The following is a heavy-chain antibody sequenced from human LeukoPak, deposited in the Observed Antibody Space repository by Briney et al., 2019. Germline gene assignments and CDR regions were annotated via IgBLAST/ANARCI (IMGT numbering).Heavy chain of an antibody. CDR1: GFTFSTYW. CDR2: MKQDGSEE. CDR3: AGHSSGPDF. J-gene: IGHJ4*02. V-gene: IGHV3-7*01. Sequence: PGGSLRLSCAASGFTFSTYWMGWVRQTSEKGLEWLAIMKQDGSEEYYVDSVKGRFTISRDNAKNSLYLQMNSLRAEDTAVYYCAGHSSGPDFWGQGTLVTVSS. D-gene: IGHD6-19*01.